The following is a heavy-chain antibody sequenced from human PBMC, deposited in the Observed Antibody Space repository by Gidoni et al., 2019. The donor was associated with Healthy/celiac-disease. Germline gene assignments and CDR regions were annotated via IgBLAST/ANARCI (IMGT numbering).Heavy chain of an antibody. J-gene: IGHJ4*02. Sequence: QVQLVQSGAEVKKPGASVTVSCKASGYTVTSYAMHWVRQAPGQRPEWMGWINAGNGNTKYSQKFQGRVTITRDTSASTAYMELSSLRSEDTAVYYCARGQQWLAWYFDYWGQGTLVTVSS. D-gene: IGHD6-19*01. V-gene: IGHV1-3*01. CDR2: INAGNGNT. CDR1: GYTVTSYA. CDR3: ARGQQWLAWYFDY.